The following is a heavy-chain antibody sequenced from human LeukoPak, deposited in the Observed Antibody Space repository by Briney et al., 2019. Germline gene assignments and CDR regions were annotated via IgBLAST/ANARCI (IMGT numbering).Heavy chain of an antibody. CDR2: ISGSGGST. CDR3: ARALLLWFGESSNWFDP. D-gene: IGHD3-10*01. CDR1: GFTFSSYA. Sequence: GGSLRLSSAASGFTFSSYAMSWVRQAPGKGLEWVSAISGSGGSTYYADSVKGRFTISRDNSKNTLYLQMNSLRAEDTAVYYCARALLLWFGESSNWFDPWGQGTLVTVSS. J-gene: IGHJ5*02. V-gene: IGHV3-23*01.